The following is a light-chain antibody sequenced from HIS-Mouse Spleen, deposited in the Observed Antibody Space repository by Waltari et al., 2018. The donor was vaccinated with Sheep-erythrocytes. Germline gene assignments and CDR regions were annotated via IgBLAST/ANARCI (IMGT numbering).Light chain of an antibody. CDR1: QSVSSSY. J-gene: IGKJ4*01. CDR2: GAS. CDR3: QQYYSTLT. Sequence: EIVLTQSPGTLSLSPGERATLSCRASQSVSSSYLAWYQQKPGQAPRLLNYGASSRATGIPDRFSGSGSGTDFTLTISSLQAEDVAVYYCQQYYSTLTFGGGTKVEIK. V-gene: IGKV3-20*01.